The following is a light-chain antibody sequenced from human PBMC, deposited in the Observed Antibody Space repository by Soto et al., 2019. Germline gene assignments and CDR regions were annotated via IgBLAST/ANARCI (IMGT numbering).Light chain of an antibody. CDR2: ATS. J-gene: IGKJ5*01. CDR3: QLSYNPPIT. CDR1: RTIDNY. V-gene: IGKV1-39*01. Sequence: DIKITQSPSSMSASLGYRVTITCRASRTIDNYLNWYQQKPGRAPELLVYATSSLQSGVPSRFTGGGSGTHFTLTNSGLQPEDFATYFCQLSYNPPITFGQGTRLEI.